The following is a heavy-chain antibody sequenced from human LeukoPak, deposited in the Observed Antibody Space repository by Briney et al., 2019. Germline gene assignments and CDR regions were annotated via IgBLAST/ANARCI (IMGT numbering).Heavy chain of an antibody. D-gene: IGHD2-15*01. CDR1: GYTLTELS. CDR3: ATALGEYCSGGSCYSPDY. Sequence: ASVKVSCKVSGYTLTELSMHWVRQAPGKGLEWMGGFDPEDGETIYAQKFQGRVTMTEDTSTDTAYMELSSLRSGDTAVYYCATALGEYCSGGSCYSPDYWGQGTLVTVSS. V-gene: IGHV1-24*01. CDR2: FDPEDGET. J-gene: IGHJ4*02.